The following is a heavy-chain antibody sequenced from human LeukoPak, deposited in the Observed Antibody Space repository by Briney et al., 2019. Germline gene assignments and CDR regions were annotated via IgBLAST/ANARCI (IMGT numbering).Heavy chain of an antibody. D-gene: IGHD2-2*01. CDR3: ARTTETDTSSYYY. CDR1: GGSISRGSYY. J-gene: IGHJ4*02. Sequence: SEALSLTCTVSGGSISRGSYYWSWIRQPAGKGLEWIGRIYTSGSTNYNPSLKSRVTISVDTSKNQFSLKLNSVTAADTAVYYCARTTETDTSSYYYWGQGTLVTVSS. V-gene: IGHV4-61*02. CDR2: IYTSGST.